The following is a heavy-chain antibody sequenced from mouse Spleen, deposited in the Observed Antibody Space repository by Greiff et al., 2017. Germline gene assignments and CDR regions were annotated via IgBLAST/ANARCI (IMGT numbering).Heavy chain of an antibody. D-gene: IGHD2-2*01. J-gene: IGHJ2*01. CDR3: ARYGYDGVPDY. V-gene: IGHV1-64*01. CDR2: IHPNSGST. Sequence: QVQLQQPGAELVKPGASVKLSCKASGYTFTSYWMHWVKQRPGRGLEWIGMIHPNSGSTNYNEKFKSKATLTVDKSSSTAYMQLSSLTSEDSAVYYCARYGYDGVPDYWGQGTTLTVSS. CDR1: GYTFTSYW.